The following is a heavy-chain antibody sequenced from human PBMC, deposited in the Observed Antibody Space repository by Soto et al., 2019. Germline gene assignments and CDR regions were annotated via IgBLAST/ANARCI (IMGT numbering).Heavy chain of an antibody. D-gene: IGHD3-3*01. CDR2: IYPSDSDT. J-gene: IGHJ4*02. CDR3: ERGGVSTRTSGY. CDR1: GYNFAGYW. Sequence: GESLKISCKGSGYNFAGYWIAWVRQMPGKGLELMGIIYPSDSDTRYRPSFQGQVTISADKSISSAYLQWSSLRASDTAMYYCERGGVSTRTSGYGGQGTPVTVSS. V-gene: IGHV5-51*01.